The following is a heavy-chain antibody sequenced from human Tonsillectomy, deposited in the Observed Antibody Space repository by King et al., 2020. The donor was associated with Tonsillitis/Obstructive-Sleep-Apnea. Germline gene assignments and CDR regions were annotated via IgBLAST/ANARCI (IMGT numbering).Heavy chain of an antibody. Sequence: VQLVESGGGLVHPGGSLRLSCAASGFTFSSYAMSWVRQAPGKGLEWVSAISDSGGSTYYADSVTGLFTISRDNSKNTLYLQMNSLRAEDTAVYYCAKCEDGYNPFDYWGQGTLVTVSS. CDR2: ISDSGGST. CDR1: GFTFSSYA. CDR3: AKCEDGYNPFDY. J-gene: IGHJ4*02. D-gene: IGHD5-24*01. V-gene: IGHV3-23*04.